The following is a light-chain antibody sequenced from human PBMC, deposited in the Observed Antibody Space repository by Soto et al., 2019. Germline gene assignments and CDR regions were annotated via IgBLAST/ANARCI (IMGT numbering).Light chain of an antibody. CDR3: QQYYGTPLT. CDR1: RSLLYKSNNKNY. J-gene: IGKJ4*01. Sequence: DIVLTQSPDSLAVSLGERATINCKSSRSLLYKSNNKNYLAWYQQKPGQPPKLLINWASIRESGVPDRFSGSGSGTDFTLTISSLQAEDVALYYCQQYYGTPLTFGGGAQVEIK. V-gene: IGKV4-1*01. CDR2: WAS.